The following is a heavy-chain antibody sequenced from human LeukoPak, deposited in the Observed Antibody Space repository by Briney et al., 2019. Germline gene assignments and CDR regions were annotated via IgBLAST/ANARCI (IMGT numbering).Heavy chain of an antibody. CDR1: GGSISNYY. V-gene: IGHV4-59*08. Sequence: SETLSLTCTVSGGSISNYYWSWIRQPPRKGLEWIGYIYYSGSTNYNPSLKSRVTISVDTSKNQFSLKLSSVTAADTAVYYCARHNSRMVRGPSFDYWGQGTLVTVSS. D-gene: IGHD4/OR15-4a*01. CDR2: IYYSGST. J-gene: IGHJ4*02. CDR3: ARHNSRMVRGPSFDY.